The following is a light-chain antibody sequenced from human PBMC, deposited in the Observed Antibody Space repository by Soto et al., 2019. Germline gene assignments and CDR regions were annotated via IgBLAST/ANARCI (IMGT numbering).Light chain of an antibody. V-gene: IGLV2-18*02. CDR1: SSDFGTYNR. Sequence: QYALTQPPSVYGSPGQSVTISCTGTSSDFGTYNRVSWYQQPPGAAPKLVIYEVSNRPSGVPDRFSGSRSGNTASLTISGLQAEDEADYYCNSFTSSLTWVFGGGTKLTVL. J-gene: IGLJ3*02. CDR2: EVS. CDR3: NSFTSSLTWV.